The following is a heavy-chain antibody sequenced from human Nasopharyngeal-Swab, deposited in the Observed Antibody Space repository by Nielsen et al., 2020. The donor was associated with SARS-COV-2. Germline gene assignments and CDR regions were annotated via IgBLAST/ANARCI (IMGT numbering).Heavy chain of an antibody. CDR2: ITVIGRSP. V-gene: IGHV3-23*01. CDR1: GFTFSSYA. J-gene: IGHJ2*01. CDR3: AKGQGADWYFAL. Sequence: GESLKISCAASGFTFSSYAMNWVRQAPGKGLEWVSGITVIGRSPYYADSVKGWFTLSRDNSKNTLYLQMNSLRAEDTAVYYCAKGQGADWYFALWGRGTLVTVSS.